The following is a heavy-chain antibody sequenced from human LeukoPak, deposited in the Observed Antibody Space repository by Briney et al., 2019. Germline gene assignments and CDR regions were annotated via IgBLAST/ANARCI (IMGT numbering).Heavy chain of an antibody. V-gene: IGHV1-18*01. CDR2: ISAYNGNT. Sequence: ASVNVSCXASGYTFTSYGISWVRRAPGQGLEWMEWISAYNGNTNYAQKLQGRGTITTNTSTSTPYMELRSLRSDDTAVYYCARGSGSYFDYWGQGTLVTVSS. J-gene: IGHJ4*02. CDR3: ARGSGSYFDY. CDR1: GYTFTSYG. D-gene: IGHD1-26*01.